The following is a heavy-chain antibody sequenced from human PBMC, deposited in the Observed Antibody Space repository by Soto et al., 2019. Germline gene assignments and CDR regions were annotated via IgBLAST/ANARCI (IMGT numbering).Heavy chain of an antibody. V-gene: IGHV3-53*01. D-gene: IGHD1-1*01. CDR3: AVESPTTEITPLHYNGLDV. Sequence: PGGSLRLSCAASGFTVSGNYMSWVREAPGKGLEWVSVISSGDNTYYADSVKGRFTISRDNSKNTLYLQMNSLRAEDTAVYYCAVESPTTEITPLHYNGLDVWGQGTMVTVSS. CDR2: ISSGDNT. CDR1: GFTVSGNY. J-gene: IGHJ6*02.